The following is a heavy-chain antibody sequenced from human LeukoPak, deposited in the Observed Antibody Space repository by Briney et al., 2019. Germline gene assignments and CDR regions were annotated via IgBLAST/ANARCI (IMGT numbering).Heavy chain of an antibody. Sequence: ASVKVSCKASGYAFASYAMHWVRQAPGQRLEWVGWINAGNGNTKYSQKFQGRVTITRDTSASTAYMELSSLRSEDTAVYYCASGYCSGGSCLGDYWGQGTLVTVSS. D-gene: IGHD2-15*01. J-gene: IGHJ4*02. V-gene: IGHV1-3*01. CDR3: ASGYCSGGSCLGDY. CDR2: INAGNGNT. CDR1: GYAFASYA.